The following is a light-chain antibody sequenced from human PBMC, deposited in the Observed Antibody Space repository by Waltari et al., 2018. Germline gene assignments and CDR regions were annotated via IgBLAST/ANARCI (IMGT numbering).Light chain of an antibody. J-gene: IGLJ1*01. Sequence: QSALTQPPSASGSPGQSVTISCTRTSSDVGAYNYVSWYQQHPGKAPKFMIYEVNKRPSGVPDRFSGSKSGNTASLTISGLQAEDEADYYCFSYAGSNTFVFGTGTEVTVL. CDR1: SSDVGAYNY. V-gene: IGLV2-8*01. CDR2: EVN. CDR3: FSYAGSNTFV.